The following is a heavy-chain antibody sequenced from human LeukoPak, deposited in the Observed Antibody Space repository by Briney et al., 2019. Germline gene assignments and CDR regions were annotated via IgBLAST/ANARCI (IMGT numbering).Heavy chain of an antibody. V-gene: IGHV4-59*01. CDR3: ARVGRGDHSWGSYYCDH. CDR1: GDSFSSYH. D-gene: IGHD3-16*01. J-gene: IGHJ4*02. CDR2: ISSSGST. Sequence: SETLSLTCTVSVSGDSFSSYHWSWLRQPPGKGPEWIGYISSSGSTSYNPSLKSRLTISVDTSKNQFSLKLNSVTAADTAVYYCARVGRGDHSWGSYYCDHWGQGTLVSVSS.